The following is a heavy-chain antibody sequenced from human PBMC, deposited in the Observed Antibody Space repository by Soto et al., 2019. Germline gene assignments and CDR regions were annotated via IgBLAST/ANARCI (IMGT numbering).Heavy chain of an antibody. CDR2: ISGSGGAT. V-gene: IGHV3-23*01. Sequence: GGSLRLSCVVSGFIPSSYAMSWVRQAPGKGLEWVSGISGSGGATSYADSVKGRFTISRDNSKNTLYLQMNSLSAEDTAIYYWAKDALMVSSSYNCFDFWGQGALVTVSS. J-gene: IGHJ4*02. D-gene: IGHD6-13*01. CDR1: GFIPSSYA. CDR3: AKDALMVSSSYNCFDF.